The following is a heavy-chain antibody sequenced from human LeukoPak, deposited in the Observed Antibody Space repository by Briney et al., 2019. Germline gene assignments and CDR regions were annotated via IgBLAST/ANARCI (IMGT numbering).Heavy chain of an antibody. CDR2: ISGSGGST. Sequence: PGGSLRLSCAASGFTVSSNYMSWVRQAPGKGLEWVSAISGSGGSTYYADSVKGRFTISRDNSKNTLYLQMNSLRAEDTAVYYCAKGRWELFLPPIDYWGQGTLVTVSS. J-gene: IGHJ4*02. D-gene: IGHD1-26*01. CDR3: AKGRWELFLPPIDY. V-gene: IGHV3-23*01. CDR1: GFTVSSNY.